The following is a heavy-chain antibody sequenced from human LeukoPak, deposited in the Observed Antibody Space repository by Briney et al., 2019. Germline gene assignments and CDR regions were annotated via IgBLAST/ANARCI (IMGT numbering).Heavy chain of an antibody. CDR2: IYYSGST. CDR1: GGSISSYY. D-gene: IGHD5-12*01. Sequence: TSETLYLTCTVSGGSISSYYWSWIRQPPGKGLEWIGYIYYSGSTNYNPSLKSRVTISVDTSKNQFSLKLSSVTAADTAVYYCARQSGYDFNWGQGTLVTVSS. J-gene: IGHJ4*02. V-gene: IGHV4-59*01. CDR3: ARQSGYDFN.